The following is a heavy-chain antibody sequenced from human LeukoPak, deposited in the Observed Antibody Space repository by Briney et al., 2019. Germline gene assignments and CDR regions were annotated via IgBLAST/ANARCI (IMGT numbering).Heavy chain of an antibody. Sequence: PSQTLSLTCTVSGDSMRSGSHYWSWIRQPAGKGLEWIGRIYSSGSTNYNPSLKSRVTISVDTSKNQFSLKLSSVTAADTAVYYCASHYDFWSGYLAADQFDYWGQGTLVTVSS. CDR2: IYSSGST. CDR3: ASHYDFWSGYLAADQFDY. CDR1: GDSMRSGSHY. D-gene: IGHD3-3*01. J-gene: IGHJ4*02. V-gene: IGHV4-61*02.